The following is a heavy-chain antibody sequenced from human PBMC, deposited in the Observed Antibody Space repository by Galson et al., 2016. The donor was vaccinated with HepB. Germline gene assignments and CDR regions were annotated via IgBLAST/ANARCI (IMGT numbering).Heavy chain of an antibody. J-gene: IGHJ3*02. D-gene: IGHD1-1*01. V-gene: IGHV1-2*02. Sequence: WVRQAPGQGLEWMGWVSPYNGDTNYAQKFQGRLTITKDTSKSQVVLTMTNMDPVDTATYYCAHTNWNDVVKAFDIWGQGTMVTVSS. CDR2: VSPYNGDT. CDR3: AHTNWNDVVKAFDI.